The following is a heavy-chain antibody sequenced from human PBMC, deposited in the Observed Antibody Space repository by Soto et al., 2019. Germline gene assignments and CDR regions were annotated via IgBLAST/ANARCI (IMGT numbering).Heavy chain of an antibody. V-gene: IGHV1-3*01. Sequence: ASVKVSCKASGYTFTSYAMHWVLQAPGQRLEWMGWINAGNGNTKYSQKFQGRVTITRDTSASTAYMELSSLRSEDTAVYYCARGLYYYDSSGYWPVTTWGFDPWGQGTLVTVSS. J-gene: IGHJ5*02. CDR1: GYTFTSYA. CDR2: INAGNGNT. CDR3: ARGLYYYDSSGYWPVTTWGFDP. D-gene: IGHD3-22*01.